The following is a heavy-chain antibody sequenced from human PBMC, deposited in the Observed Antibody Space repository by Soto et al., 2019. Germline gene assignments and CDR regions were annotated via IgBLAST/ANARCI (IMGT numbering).Heavy chain of an antibody. V-gene: IGHV4-39*01. CDR3: SRRAPEGFHP. CDR1: GASISTSPYY. J-gene: IGHJ5*02. CDR2: IQNTGAT. Sequence: SETLSLTCTVSGASISTSPYYWAWIRQTPGKGLEWIASIQNTGATYYNPALNSRVSVSIDTSKNQFSLKLSSVTAADAALYFCSRRAPEGFHPWGQGSLVTVS.